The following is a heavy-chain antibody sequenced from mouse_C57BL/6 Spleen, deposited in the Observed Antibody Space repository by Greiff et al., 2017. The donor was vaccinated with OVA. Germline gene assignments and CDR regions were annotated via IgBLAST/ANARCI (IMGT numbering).Heavy chain of an antibody. J-gene: IGHJ4*01. CDR2: INPGSGGT. D-gene: IGHD2-4*01. Sequence: VQGVESGAELVRPGTSVKVSCKASGYAFTNYLIEWVKQRPGQGLEWIGVINPGSGGTNYNEKFKGKATLTADKSSSTAYMQLSSLTSEDSAVYFCARSGYDYDGYYAMDYWGQGTSVTVSS. CDR3: ARSGYDYDGYYAMDY. V-gene: IGHV1-54*01. CDR1: GYAFTNYL.